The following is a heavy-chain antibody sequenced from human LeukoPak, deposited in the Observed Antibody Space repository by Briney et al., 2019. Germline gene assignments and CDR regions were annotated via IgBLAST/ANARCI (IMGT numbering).Heavy chain of an antibody. V-gene: IGHV3-30*18. Sequence: HPGRSLRLSCAASGFTFSSYGMHWVRQAPGKGLEWVAVISYDGSSKYYADSVMGRFTISRDNSKSTLYLQMNSLRAEDTAVYYCAKDVRIAVTWFDYWGQGTLVTVSS. CDR3: AKDVRIAVTWFDY. D-gene: IGHD6-19*01. J-gene: IGHJ4*02. CDR1: GFTFSSYG. CDR2: ISYDGSSK.